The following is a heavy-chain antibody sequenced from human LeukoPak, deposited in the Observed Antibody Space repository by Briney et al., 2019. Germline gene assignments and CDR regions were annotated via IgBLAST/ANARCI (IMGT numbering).Heavy chain of an antibody. D-gene: IGHD5-18*01. CDR2: ISYDGSNK. CDR3: ARGQQLWYYFDY. J-gene: IGHJ4*02. Sequence: GGSLRISCVVSGLTFTSTSMAWVRQAPGKGLEWVAVISYDGSNKYYADSVKGRFTISRDNSKNTLYLQMNSLRAEDTAVYYCARGQQLWYYFDYWGQGTLVTVSS. CDR1: GLTFTSTS. V-gene: IGHV3-30*04.